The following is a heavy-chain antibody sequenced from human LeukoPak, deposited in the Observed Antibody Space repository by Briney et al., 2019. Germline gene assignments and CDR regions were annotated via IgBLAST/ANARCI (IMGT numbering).Heavy chain of an antibody. CDR1: GYTFTVNY. J-gene: IGHJ4*02. V-gene: IGHV1-2*02. CDR3: ARTNWTAGD. D-gene: IGHD1-20*01. Sequence: ASVTVSFTASGYTFTVNYMHWVRLAPGQGLEWMGWINPNSGGTNYAQKFQGRVTITRDTSISTDYMELSRRRSDDTAVYYCARTNWTAGDWGQGTLVTVSS. CDR2: INPNSGGT.